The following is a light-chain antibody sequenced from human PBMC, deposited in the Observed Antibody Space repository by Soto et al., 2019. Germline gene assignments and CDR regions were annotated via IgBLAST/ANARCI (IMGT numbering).Light chain of an antibody. J-gene: IGKJ3*01. CDR1: QSVSSSY. CDR3: QQYGSSPFT. V-gene: IGKV3-20*01. Sequence: EIVLTQSPGTLSLSPGERATVSCRSSQSVSSSYLAWYQHKPGQAPRLLIYGASSRATGIPDRFSGSGSGTDFTLTISRLEPEDFAVYYCQQYGSSPFTFGPGTKVDIK. CDR2: GAS.